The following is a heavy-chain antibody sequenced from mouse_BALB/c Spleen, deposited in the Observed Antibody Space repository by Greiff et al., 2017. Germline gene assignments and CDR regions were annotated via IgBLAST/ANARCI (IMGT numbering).Heavy chain of an antibody. CDR1: GYSITSGYS. CDR3: ARETGYDYDESGLAY. D-gene: IGHD2-4*01. CDR2: IHYSGST. J-gene: IGHJ3*01. Sequence: EVKLQESGPDLVKPSQSLSLTCTVTGYSITSGYSWHWLRQFPGNQLEWMGYIHYSGSTNYNPSLKSRISITRDTSKNQFFLQLNSVTTEDTATYYCARETGYDYDESGLAYWGQGTLVTVSA. V-gene: IGHV3-1*02.